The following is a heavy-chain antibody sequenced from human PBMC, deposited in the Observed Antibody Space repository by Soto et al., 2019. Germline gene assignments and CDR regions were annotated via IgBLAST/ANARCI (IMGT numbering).Heavy chain of an antibody. CDR3: ARLRGDYGQRGVNY. J-gene: IGHJ4*02. D-gene: IGHD4-17*01. CDR1: GGSISSSSYY. V-gene: IGHV4-39*01. CDR2: IYYSGST. Sequence: QLQLQESGPGLVKPSETLSLTCTVSGGSISSSSYYWGWIRQPPGKGLEWIGSIYYSGSTYYNPSLKSRVTISVDTSKNQFSLKLSSVTAADTAVYYCARLRGDYGQRGVNYWGQGTLVTVSS.